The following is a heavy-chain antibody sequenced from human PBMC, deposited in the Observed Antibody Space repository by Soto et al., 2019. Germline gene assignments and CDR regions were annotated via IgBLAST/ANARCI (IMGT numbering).Heavy chain of an antibody. J-gene: IGHJ4*02. CDR1: GYTFTSYA. V-gene: IGHV1-3*01. Sequence: QVQLVQSGAEVKKPGASVKVSCKASGYTFTSYAMHWVRQAPGPRLEWMGWINAGNGNTKYSQKFQGRVTITRDTSASTAYMELSSRGSEDTAVYYCARGGRVVVVVVAATPFDYWGQGTLVTVSS. CDR3: ARGGRVVVVVVAATPFDY. D-gene: IGHD2-15*01. CDR2: INAGNGNT.